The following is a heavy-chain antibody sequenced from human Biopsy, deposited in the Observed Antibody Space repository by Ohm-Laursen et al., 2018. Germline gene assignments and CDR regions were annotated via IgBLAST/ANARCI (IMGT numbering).Heavy chain of an antibody. CDR1: GGPISSDY. CDR2: IYYSGST. CDR3: ARATNSTGWSYYYFYGMDV. Sequence: SETLSLTCTVSGGPISSDYWSWIRQTPGKGLEWIGYIYYSGSTNYNPSLKSRVTISVDTSKSQFSLRLNSVTAADTAVYYCARATNSTGWSYYYFYGMDVWGQGTTVTVSS. V-gene: IGHV4-59*01. D-gene: IGHD6-19*01. J-gene: IGHJ6*02.